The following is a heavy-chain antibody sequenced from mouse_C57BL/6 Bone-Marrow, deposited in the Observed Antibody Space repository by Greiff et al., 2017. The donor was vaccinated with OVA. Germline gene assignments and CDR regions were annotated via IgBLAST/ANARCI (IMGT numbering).Heavy chain of an antibody. CDR3: ARLDAMDY. CDR2: ISNGGGST. Sequence: EVMLVESGGGLVQPGGSLKLSCAASGFTFSDFYMYWIRQTPEKRLEWVAYISNGGGSTYYPDTVKGRFTISRDNAKNTLYLQMSRLKSEETAMYYCARLDAMDYWGQGTSVTVSS. V-gene: IGHV5-12*01. CDR1: GFTFSDFY. J-gene: IGHJ4*01.